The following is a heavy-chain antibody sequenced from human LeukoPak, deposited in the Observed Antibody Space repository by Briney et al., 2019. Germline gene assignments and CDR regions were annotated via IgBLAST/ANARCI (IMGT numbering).Heavy chain of an antibody. Sequence: AAVYVSRMHSRYSLTEAFARGGCPAHRRGGGCVGLINPISGGTNYAQTFRGRVTMTSDTTLNTAYMELSGLTSDDTAVYHFARATVPGEVPFDYWGQGTLVTVSS. D-gene: IGHD3-16*01. CDR1: RYSLTEAF. CDR2: INPISGGT. J-gene: IGHJ4*02. CDR3: ARATVPGEVPFDY. V-gene: IGHV1-2*02.